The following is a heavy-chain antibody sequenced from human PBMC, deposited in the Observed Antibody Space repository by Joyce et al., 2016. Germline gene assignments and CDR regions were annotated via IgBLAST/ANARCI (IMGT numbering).Heavy chain of an antibody. CDR1: GFPFTSSA. CDR2: IVVGSGNT. J-gene: IGHJ3*02. D-gene: IGHD3-22*01. V-gene: IGHV1-58*02. Sequence: QMQLVQSGPEVKKPGTSVKVSCKASGFPFTSSAMQWVRQARGQRLEWIGWIVVGSGNTNYAQKFQERVTITRDMSTSTAYMELSSLRSEDTAVYYCAAAPDYYDSSGYYYSAFDIWGQGTMVTVSS. CDR3: AAAPDYYDSSGYYYSAFDI.